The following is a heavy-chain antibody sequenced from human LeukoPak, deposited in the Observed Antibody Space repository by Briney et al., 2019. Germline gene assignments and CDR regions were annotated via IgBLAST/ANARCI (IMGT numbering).Heavy chain of an antibody. Sequence: SVKVSCKASGGTFSSYAISWVRRAPGQGLEWMGGIIPIFGTANYAQKFQGRVTITADESTSTAYMELSSLRSEDTAVYYCARDCTNGVCYLGYWGQGTLVTVSS. D-gene: IGHD2-8*01. V-gene: IGHV1-69*13. J-gene: IGHJ4*02. CDR1: GGTFSSYA. CDR2: IIPIFGTA. CDR3: ARDCTNGVCYLGY.